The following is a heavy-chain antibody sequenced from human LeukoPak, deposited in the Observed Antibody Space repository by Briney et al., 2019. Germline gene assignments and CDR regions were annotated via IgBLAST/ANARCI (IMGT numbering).Heavy chain of an antibody. CDR1: GFTVSSKY. CDR2: ISGGGST. Sequence: GGSLRLSCAASGFTVSSKYMSWVRQAPGKGLEWVSLISGGGSTYYADSVKGRFTISRDNSKNTLYLQMNSLRAEDTVVYYCARVPGAYYDAFDIWGQGTMVTVSS. D-gene: IGHD3-10*01. J-gene: IGHJ3*02. V-gene: IGHV3-66*01. CDR3: ARVPGAYYDAFDI.